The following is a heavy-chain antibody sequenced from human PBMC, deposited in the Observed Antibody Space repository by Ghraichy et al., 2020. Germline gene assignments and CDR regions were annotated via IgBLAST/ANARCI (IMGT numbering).Heavy chain of an antibody. CDR3: ARQPRRRQYYYGSGSYYRSDAFDI. CDR1: GGSISSYY. V-gene: IGHV4-59*08. CDR2: IYYSGST. J-gene: IGHJ3*02. Sequence: SETLSLTCTVSGGSISSYYWSWIRQPPGKGLEWIGYIYYSGSTNYNPSLKSRVTISVDTSKNQFSLKLSSVTAADTAVYYCARQPRRRQYYYGSGSYYRSDAFDIWGQATMVTVSS. D-gene: IGHD3-10*01.